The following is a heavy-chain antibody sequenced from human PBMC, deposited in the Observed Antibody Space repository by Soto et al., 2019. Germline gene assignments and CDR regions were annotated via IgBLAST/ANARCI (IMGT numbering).Heavy chain of an antibody. V-gene: IGHV3-23*01. CDR2: ISGSGGST. J-gene: IGHJ6*02. CDR3: AKDKGYGPTYYYYGMDV. Sequence: GGSLRLSCAASGFTFSSYAMSWVRQAPGKGLEWVSAISGSGGSTYYADSVKGRFTISRDNSKNTLYLQMNSLRAEDTAVYYCAKDKGYGPTYYYYGMDVWGQGTTVTV. CDR1: GFTFSSYA. D-gene: IGHD5-12*01.